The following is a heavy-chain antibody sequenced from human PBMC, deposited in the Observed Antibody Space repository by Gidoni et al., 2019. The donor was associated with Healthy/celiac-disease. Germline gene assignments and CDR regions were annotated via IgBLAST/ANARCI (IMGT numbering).Heavy chain of an antibody. CDR1: GGSISSSSYY. D-gene: IGHD5-12*01. J-gene: IGHJ5*02. Sequence: QLQLQESGPGLVKPSATLSLPCTVSGGSISSSSYYWGWIRQPPGKGLEWIGSIYYSGSTYYNPSLKSRVTISVDTSKNQFSLKLSSVTAADTAVYYCARQYSGYDSCWFDPWGQGTLVTVSS. V-gene: IGHV4-39*01. CDR2: IYYSGST. CDR3: ARQYSGYDSCWFDP.